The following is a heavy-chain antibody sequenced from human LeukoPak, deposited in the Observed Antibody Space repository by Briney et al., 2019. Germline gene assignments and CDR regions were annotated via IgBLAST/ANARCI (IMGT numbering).Heavy chain of an antibody. CDR2: INAGNGNT. CDR1: GYTFTSYA. CDR3: ARDHGSGDFDY. Sequence: ASVKVSCKASGYTFTSYAMHWVRQAPGQRLEWMGWINAGNGNTKYSQKFQGRVTITRDTSASTAYVELSSLRSEDTAVYYCARDHGSGDFDYWGQGTLVTVSS. J-gene: IGHJ4*02. D-gene: IGHD3-10*01. V-gene: IGHV1-3*01.